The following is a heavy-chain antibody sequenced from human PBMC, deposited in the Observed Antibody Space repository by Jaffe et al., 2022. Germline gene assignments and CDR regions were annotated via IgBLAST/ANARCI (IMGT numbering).Heavy chain of an antibody. J-gene: IGHJ1*01. CDR2: IKQDGSEK. CDR3: ARVFSSPPLVEEYFQH. V-gene: IGHV3-7*01. Sequence: EVQLVESGGGLVQPGGSLRLSCAASGFTFSSYWMSWVRQAPGKGLEWVANIKQDGSEKYYVDSVKGRFTISRDNAKNSLYLQMNSLRAEDTAVYYCARVFSSPPLVEEYFQHWGQGTLVTVSS. D-gene: IGHD6-19*01. CDR1: GFTFSSYW.